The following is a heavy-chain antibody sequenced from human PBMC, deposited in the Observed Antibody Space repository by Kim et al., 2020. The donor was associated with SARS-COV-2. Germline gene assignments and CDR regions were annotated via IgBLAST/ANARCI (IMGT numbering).Heavy chain of an antibody. CDR3: ARERYGSGLDY. D-gene: IGHD3-10*01. V-gene: IGHV7-4-1*02. Sequence: PTYAQGFTGRFVFSLDTSVSTAYLQISSLKAEDTAVYYCARERYGSGLDYWGQGTLVTVSS. CDR2: P. J-gene: IGHJ4*02.